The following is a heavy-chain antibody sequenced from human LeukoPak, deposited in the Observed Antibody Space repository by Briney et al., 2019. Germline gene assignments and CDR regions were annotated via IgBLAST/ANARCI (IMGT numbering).Heavy chain of an antibody. CDR1: GGSISSYY. J-gene: IGHJ4*02. CDR3: ASTAEGPKYYYDSSGYYPLDY. CDR2: IYYSGST. V-gene: IGHV4-59*08. D-gene: IGHD3-22*01. Sequence: PSENLSLTCTVSGGSISSYYWSWIRQPPGKGLEWIGYIYYSGSTNYNPSLKSRVTISVDTSKNQFSLKLSSVTAADTAVYYCASTAEGPKYYYDSSGYYPLDYWGQGTLVTVSS.